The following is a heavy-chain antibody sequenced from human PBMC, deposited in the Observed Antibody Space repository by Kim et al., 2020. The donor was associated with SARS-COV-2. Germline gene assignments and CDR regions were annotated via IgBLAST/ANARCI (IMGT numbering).Heavy chain of an antibody. CDR1: GFTFSSYG. J-gene: IGHJ6*02. D-gene: IGHD3-22*01. CDR3: AKDLYGITMIVVVKPYYYYGMDV. Sequence: GGSLRLSCAASGFTFSSYGMHWVRQAPGKGLEWVAVISYDGSNKYYADSVKGRFTISRDNSKNTLYLQMNSLRAEDTAVYYCAKDLYGITMIVVVKPYYYYGMDVWGQGTTVTVSS. V-gene: IGHV3-30*18. CDR2: ISYDGSNK.